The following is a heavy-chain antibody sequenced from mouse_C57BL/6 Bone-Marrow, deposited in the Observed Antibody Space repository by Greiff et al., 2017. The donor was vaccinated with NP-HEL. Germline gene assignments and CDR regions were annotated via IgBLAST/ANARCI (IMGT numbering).Heavy chain of an antibody. Sequence: EVQLQQSGAELVRPGASVKLSCTASGFNIKDDYMHWVKQRPEQGLEWIGWIDPENGDTEYASKFQGKATITADTSSNTAYLQLSSLTSEDTAVYYCTNYYGNYAMDYWGQGTSVTVSS. V-gene: IGHV14-4*01. D-gene: IGHD1-1*01. CDR2: IDPENGDT. CDR3: TNYYGNYAMDY. CDR1: GFNIKDDY. J-gene: IGHJ4*01.